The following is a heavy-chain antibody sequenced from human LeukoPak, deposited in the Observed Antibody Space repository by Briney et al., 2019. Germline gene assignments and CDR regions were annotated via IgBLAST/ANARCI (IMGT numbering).Heavy chain of an antibody. Sequence: GASVKVSYKVSGYTLTELSMHWVRQAPGKGLEWMGVCGPEDGETIYAQKFQGGGTMTEDTSTDTAYMELSSLRSEDTAVYYCATDPTGGVRYWGQGTLVTVSS. CDR1: GYTLTELS. D-gene: IGHD2-8*01. CDR2: CGPEDGET. V-gene: IGHV1-24*01. J-gene: IGHJ4*02. CDR3: ATDPTGGVRY.